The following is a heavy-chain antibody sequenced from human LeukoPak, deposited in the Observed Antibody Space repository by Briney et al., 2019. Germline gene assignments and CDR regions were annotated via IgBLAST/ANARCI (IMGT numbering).Heavy chain of an antibody. CDR3: AREQRELGTSDY. Sequence: ASVKVSCKASGYTFTGYYIHWVRQAPGQGLEWMGWINPNSGGTNYAQRSQGRVTMTRDTSISTAYMEMSRLRSDDTAVYYCAREQRELGTSDYWGQGTLVTVSS. CDR1: GYTFTGYY. V-gene: IGHV1-2*02. D-gene: IGHD7-27*01. J-gene: IGHJ4*02. CDR2: INPNSGGT.